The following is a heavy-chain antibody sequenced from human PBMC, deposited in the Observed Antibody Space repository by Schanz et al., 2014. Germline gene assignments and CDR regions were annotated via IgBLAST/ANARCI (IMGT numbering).Heavy chain of an antibody. D-gene: IGHD6-13*01. V-gene: IGHV1-2*02. J-gene: IGHJ6*02. CDR3: ARDGHSSNWRSYFFYGLDV. CDR2: IDPNSGGT. Sequence: QVQVIQSGPEVKKPGASVKVSCKASGYTFTNHYLHWVRQAPGQGLEWMGWIDPNSGGTNYAQKFQGRVPMTWDTSTSTAYMELRRLRSDDTAIYYCARDGHSSNWRSYFFYGLDVWGQGTTVTVSS. CDR1: GYTFTNHY.